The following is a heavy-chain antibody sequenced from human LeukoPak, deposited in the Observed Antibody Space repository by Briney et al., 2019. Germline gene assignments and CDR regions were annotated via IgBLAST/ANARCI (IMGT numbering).Heavy chain of an antibody. Sequence: SETLSLTCAVYGGSFSGYYWSWIRQPPGKGLEWIGKINHSGSTNYNPSLKSRVTISVDTSKNQFSLKLSSVTAADTAVYYCARDRSIAVAGPGWFDPWGQGTLVTVSS. V-gene: IGHV4-34*01. CDR2: INHSGST. CDR3: ARDRSIAVAGPGWFDP. CDR1: GGSFSGYY. J-gene: IGHJ5*02. D-gene: IGHD6-19*01.